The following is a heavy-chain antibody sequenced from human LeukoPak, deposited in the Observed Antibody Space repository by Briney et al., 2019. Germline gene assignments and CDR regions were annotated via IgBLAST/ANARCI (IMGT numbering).Heavy chain of an antibody. CDR1: GGSISGSSYY. Sequence: PSETLSLTCTVSGGSISGSSYYWSWIRQPPGKGLEWIGYIYYSGSTYYNPSLKSRVTISVDTSKNQFSLKLSSVTAADTAVYYCARVDSSGYLFDYWGQGTLDTVSS. J-gene: IGHJ4*02. D-gene: IGHD3-22*01. CDR3: ARVDSSGYLFDY. CDR2: IYYSGST. V-gene: IGHV4-30-4*01.